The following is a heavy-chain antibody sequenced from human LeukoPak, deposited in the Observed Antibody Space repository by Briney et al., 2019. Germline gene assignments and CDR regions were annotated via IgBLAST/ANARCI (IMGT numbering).Heavy chain of an antibody. CDR3: ARKGGSRAFDI. CDR1: GGSISSGGYY. CDR2: IYYSGST. J-gene: IGHJ3*02. D-gene: IGHD3-16*01. Sequence: SETLSLTCTVSGGSISSGGYYWSWIRQHPGKGLEWIGYIYYSGSTYYNPSLKSRVTMSVDTSKNQFSLKLSSVTAADTAVYYCARKGGSRAFDIWGQGTMVTVSS. V-gene: IGHV4-31*03.